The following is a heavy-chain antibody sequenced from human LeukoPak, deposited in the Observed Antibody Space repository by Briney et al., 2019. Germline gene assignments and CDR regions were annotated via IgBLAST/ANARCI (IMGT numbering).Heavy chain of an antibody. V-gene: IGHV1-2*02. J-gene: IGHJ5*02. CDR2: INPNSGGT. D-gene: IGHD3-22*01. CDR1: GYTFTGYY. CDR3: ARDETYYYDSSGYFRFDP. Sequence: GASVKVSCKASGYTFTGYYMHWVRQAPGQGLEWMGWINPNSGGTNYAQKFQGRVTMTRDTPISTAYMELSRLRSDDTAVYYCARDETYYYDSSGYFRFDPWGQGTLVTVSS.